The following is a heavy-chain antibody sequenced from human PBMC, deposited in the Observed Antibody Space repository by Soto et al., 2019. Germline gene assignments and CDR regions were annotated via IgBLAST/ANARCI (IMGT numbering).Heavy chain of an antibody. CDR2: IWYDGSNK. J-gene: IGHJ4*02. Sequence: PGETLRLSCAASGFTFSSYGMHWVRQAPGKGLEWVAVIWYDGSNKYYADSVKGRFTISRDNSKNTLYLQMNSLRAVDTAVYYWARDHNDLALDYWGQGTLVTVSS. D-gene: IGHD3-3*01. CDR1: GFTFSSYG. V-gene: IGHV3-33*08. CDR3: ARDHNDLALDY.